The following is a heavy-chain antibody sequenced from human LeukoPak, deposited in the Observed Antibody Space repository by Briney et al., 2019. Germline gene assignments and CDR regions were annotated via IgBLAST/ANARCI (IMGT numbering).Heavy chain of an antibody. CDR2: SNSDGSVR. Sequence: GESLRLSCAASGFGFSSHWMHWVRQAPGKGLVEVSRSNSDGSVRNYADSVEGRFIISRDNAKNTLYLQMNNLGVEDTAVYFCARDPSVNNAIGYNWFDHWGQGALVTVSS. CDR3: ARDPSVNNAIGYNWFDH. V-gene: IGHV3-74*01. CDR1: GFGFSSHW. D-gene: IGHD2/OR15-2a*01. J-gene: IGHJ5*02.